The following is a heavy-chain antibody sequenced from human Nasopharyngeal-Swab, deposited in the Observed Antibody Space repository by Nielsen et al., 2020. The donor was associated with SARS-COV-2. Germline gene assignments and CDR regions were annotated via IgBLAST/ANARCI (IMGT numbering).Heavy chain of an antibody. CDR3: AKDQGGSSWYGGAYYYYGMDV. V-gene: IGHV3-23*01. D-gene: IGHD6-13*01. CDR1: GFNFNNYV. CDR2: ISGSGGST. Sequence: GGSLRLSCVASGFNFNNYVMTWVRQAPGKGLEWVSAISGSGGSTYYADSVKGRFTISRDNSKNTLYLQMNSLRAEDTAVYYCAKDQGGSSWYGGAYYYYGMDVWGQGTTVTVSS. J-gene: IGHJ6*02.